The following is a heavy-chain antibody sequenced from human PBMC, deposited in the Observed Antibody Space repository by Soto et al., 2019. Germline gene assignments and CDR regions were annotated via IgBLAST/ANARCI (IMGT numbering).Heavy chain of an antibody. CDR3: AYYSQYSGSISGGGDAFDI. D-gene: IGHD1-26*01. Sequence: ASVKVSCLASGYTFTSCGITWVRQAPGQGLEWIGWISVYNRNTHYAESLQGRVTMTSDTSTSTAYIELRSLTSDDTAMYNCAYYSQYSGSISGGGDAFDIWGQGTMVTVSS. J-gene: IGHJ3*02. V-gene: IGHV1-18*01. CDR1: GYTFTSCG. CDR2: ISVYNRNT.